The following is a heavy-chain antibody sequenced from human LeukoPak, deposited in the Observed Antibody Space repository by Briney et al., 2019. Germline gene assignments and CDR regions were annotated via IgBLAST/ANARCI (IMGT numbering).Heavy chain of an antibody. CDR2: ISGGGDAT. CDR1: DFSFITYA. J-gene: IGHJ6*03. V-gene: IGHV3-23*01. CDR3: AREHYFYYLDA. Sequence: GGSLRLSCAASDFSFITYAMSWVRQAPGKGLEWVSTISGGGDATYYADSVKGRFTISRDNSKNTLYLQMNSLRAEDTAVYYCAREHYFYYLDAWGKGTTVTVSS.